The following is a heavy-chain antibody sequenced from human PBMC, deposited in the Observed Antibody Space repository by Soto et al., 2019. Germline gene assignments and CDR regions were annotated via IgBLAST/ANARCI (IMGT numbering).Heavy chain of an antibody. Sequence: QVQLVQSGAEVKKPGASVTVSFKASGYTFSRYALSWVRQDPGQGVEWMGWISAYNGNTKYAKKLQGRVTMTTDTTTSRADMDLRSLRSDATAVFYFAGDSPPVDHGGQGTLVTVSS. V-gene: IGHV1-18*01. CDR2: ISAYNGNT. CDR1: GYTFSRYA. J-gene: IGHJ4*02. CDR3: AGDSPPVDH.